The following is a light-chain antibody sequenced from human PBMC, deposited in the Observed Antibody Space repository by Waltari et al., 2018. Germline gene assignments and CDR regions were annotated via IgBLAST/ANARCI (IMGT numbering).Light chain of an antibody. CDR3: QQYNSYST. Sequence: DIQMTQSLSPLPASVGDRAPITCRASQSISSWLAWYQQKPGKAPKLLIYKASSLESGVPSRFSGSGSGTEFTLTISSLQPDDFATYYCQQYNSYSTFGQGTKVEIK. CDR1: QSISSW. V-gene: IGKV1-5*03. J-gene: IGKJ1*01. CDR2: KAS.